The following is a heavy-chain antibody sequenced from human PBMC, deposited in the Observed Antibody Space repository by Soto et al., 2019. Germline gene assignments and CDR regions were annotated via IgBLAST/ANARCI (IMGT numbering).Heavy chain of an antibody. Sequence: PGGSLRLSCVASGFTFSGSAMHWVRQASGKGLEWVGRIRSKANSDATAYGASVKGRFTISRDDSKNTAYLQMNSLKTEDTAFYYCVRYCSGGSCPDAFDIWGQGAMVTVSS. CDR1: GFTFSGSA. CDR2: IRSKANSDAT. CDR3: VRYCSGGSCPDAFDI. D-gene: IGHD2-15*01. V-gene: IGHV3-73*01. J-gene: IGHJ3*02.